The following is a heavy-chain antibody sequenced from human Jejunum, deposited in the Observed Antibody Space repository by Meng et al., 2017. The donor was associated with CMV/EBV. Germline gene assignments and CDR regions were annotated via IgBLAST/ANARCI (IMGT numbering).Heavy chain of an antibody. Sequence: QRVHTGSRLKQPGGSVKVSGRPSGYTFTSYAINWVRQAPGQGLEWMGWISPYIGNTNYAQRFQGRLTLTTDTSTDTAYMELRSLSPDDTAIYYCARDRGQDTVVVVADRGFDPWGQGTLVTVSS. CDR1: GYTFTSYA. V-gene: IGHV1-18*01. CDR3: ARDRGQDTVVVVADRGFDP. CDR2: ISPYIGNT. D-gene: IGHD2-15*01. J-gene: IGHJ5*02.